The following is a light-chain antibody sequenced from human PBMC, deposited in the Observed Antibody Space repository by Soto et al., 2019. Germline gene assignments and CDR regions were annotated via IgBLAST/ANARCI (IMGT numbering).Light chain of an antibody. Sequence: ENVLTQYTGTLSLSPGERATLSCRASQSVSGSYLAWYQQKPGQAPRLLIYGASSRATGIPDRFSGSGSGTDFTLTISRLEPEDFAVYYCQQYGSSPITFGQGTLLEIK. V-gene: IGKV3-20*01. J-gene: IGKJ5*01. CDR1: QSVSGSY. CDR3: QQYGSSPIT. CDR2: GAS.